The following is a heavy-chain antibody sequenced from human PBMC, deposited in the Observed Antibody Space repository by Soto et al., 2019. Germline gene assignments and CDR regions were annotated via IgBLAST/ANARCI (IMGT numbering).Heavy chain of an antibody. V-gene: IGHV3-30-3*01. CDR1: GFTFSSYA. CDR3: ARDPASIAALTPGYFDY. CDR2: ISYDGSNK. J-gene: IGHJ4*02. Sequence: GGSLRLSCAASGFTFSSYAMHWVRQAPGKGLEWVAVISYDGSNKYYADSVKGRFTISRDNSKNTLYLQMNSLRAEDTAVYYCARDPASIAALTPGYFDYWGQGTLVTVSS. D-gene: IGHD6-6*01.